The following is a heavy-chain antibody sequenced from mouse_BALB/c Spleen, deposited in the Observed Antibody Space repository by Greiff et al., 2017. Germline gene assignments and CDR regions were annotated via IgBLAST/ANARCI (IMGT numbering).Heavy chain of an antibody. J-gene: IGHJ4*01. D-gene: IGHD1-2*01. CDR1: GFTFSDYY. Sequence: EVKVEESGGGLVKPGGSLKLSCAASGFTFSDYYMYWVRQTPEKRLEWVATISDGGSYTYYPDSVKGRFTISRDNAKNNLYLQMSSLKSEDTAMYYCARDRGLRLRRDYAMDYWGQGTSVTVSS. CDR2: ISDGGSYT. V-gene: IGHV5-4*02. CDR3: ARDRGLRLRRDYAMDY.